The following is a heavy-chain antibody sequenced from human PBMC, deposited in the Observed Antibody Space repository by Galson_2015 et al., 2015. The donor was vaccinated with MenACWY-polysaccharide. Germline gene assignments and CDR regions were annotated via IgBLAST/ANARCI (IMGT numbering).Heavy chain of an antibody. D-gene: IGHD3-3*01. Sequence: PALVTPTPTLTLTSTFSGLSLSTSGVRVGWIRQPPGKAPEWLALVYWDDDKRYSPSLTNRVTDTKDTSKNKVVLSMTNMDPVDTATYFCAHRKLITFFGLVTDVGLYFDYWSQGTLVTVSS. J-gene: IGHJ4*02. CDR2: VYWDDDK. V-gene: IGHV2-5*02. CDR3: AHRKLITFFGLVTDVGLYFDY. CDR1: GLSLSTSGVR.